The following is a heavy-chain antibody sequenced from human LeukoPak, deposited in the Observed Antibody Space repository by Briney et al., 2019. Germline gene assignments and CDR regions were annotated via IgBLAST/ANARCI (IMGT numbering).Heavy chain of an antibody. CDR3: SREGTPPPIPYYYYGMDV. CDR1: ACSFSIYA. Sequence: ASVKVSCKASACSFSIYAMHWERQAPGQGLGWMGCFTAGNGNRKYSQRFQGRVPIISDTSESTASLELRSLRPEDTDVDYYSREGTPPPIPYYYYGMDVWGQGTTVTVSS. V-gene: IGHV1-3*01. CDR2: FTAGNGNR. J-gene: IGHJ6*02. D-gene: IGHD1-1*01.